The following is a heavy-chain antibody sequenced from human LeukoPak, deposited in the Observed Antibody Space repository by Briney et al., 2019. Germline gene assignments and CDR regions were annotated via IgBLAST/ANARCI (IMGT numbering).Heavy chain of an antibody. CDR1: GFTFDDYA. Sequence: GGSLRLSCAASGFTFDDYAMHWVRQTPGKGLEWVSGISWNSGSIGYADSVKGRFTISRDNAKNSLYLQMNSLRAEDTALYYCAKDGATYYYDSSGYHSGFDYWGQGTLVTVSS. V-gene: IGHV3-9*01. D-gene: IGHD3-22*01. CDR3: AKDGATYYYDSSGYHSGFDY. CDR2: ISWNSGSI. J-gene: IGHJ4*02.